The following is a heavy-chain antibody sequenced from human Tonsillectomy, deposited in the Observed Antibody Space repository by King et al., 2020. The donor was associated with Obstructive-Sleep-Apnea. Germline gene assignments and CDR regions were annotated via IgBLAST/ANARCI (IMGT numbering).Heavy chain of an antibody. CDR3: ASFYGVQTPLDY. J-gene: IGHJ4*02. Sequence: MQLQESGPGLVKPSETLSLTCTVSGGSISSSSYYWGWIRQPPGKGLEWIGSIYYSGSTYYNPSLKSRVTISVDTSKNQFSLKLSSVTAADTAVYYCASFYGVQTPLDYWGQGTLVTVSS. D-gene: IGHD4-17*01. CDR1: GGSISSSSYY. V-gene: IGHV4-39*07. CDR2: IYYSGST.